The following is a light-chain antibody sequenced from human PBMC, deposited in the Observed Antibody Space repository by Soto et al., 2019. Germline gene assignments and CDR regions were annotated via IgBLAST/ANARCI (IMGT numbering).Light chain of an antibody. CDR3: QVRTDWPPFKYT. CDR2: DTS. Sequence: EIVLTQSPASLSLSPGERATLSCRASQSVDSFLAWYQQKPGRTPRLLIYDTSNRATGIPARFSGGGSGTDFTLTISRLEPEDFAVYYCQVRTDWPPFKYTFGQGTKLEVK. J-gene: IGKJ2*01. CDR1: QSVDSF. V-gene: IGKV3-11*01.